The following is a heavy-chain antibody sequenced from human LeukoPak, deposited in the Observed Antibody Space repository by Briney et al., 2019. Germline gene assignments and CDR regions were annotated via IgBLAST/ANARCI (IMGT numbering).Heavy chain of an antibody. D-gene: IGHD3-3*01. CDR1: GFTFSSFS. CDR3: AKAHFLGVVIDY. CDR2: IRYDGSNK. V-gene: IGHV3-30*02. J-gene: IGHJ4*02. Sequence: GGSLRLSCAASGFTFSSFSMNWVRQAPGKGLEWVAFIRYDGSNKYYADSVKGRFTISRDNSKNTLYLQMNSLRAEDTAVYYCAKAHFLGVVIDYWGQGTLVTVSS.